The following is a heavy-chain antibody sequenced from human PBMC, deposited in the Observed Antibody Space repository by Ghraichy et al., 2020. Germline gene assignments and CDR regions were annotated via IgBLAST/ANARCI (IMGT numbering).Heavy chain of an antibody. D-gene: IGHD3-3*01. CDR2: IYYSGST. V-gene: IGHV4-59*01. CDR1: GGSISSYY. CDR3: ARGFLEWLSKQTYYYGMDV. Sequence: SETLSLTCTVSGGSISSYYWSWIRQPPGKGLEWIGYIYYSGSTNYNPSLKSRVTISVDTSKNQFSLKLSSVTAADTAVYYCARGFLEWLSKQTYYYGMDVWGQGTTVTVSS. J-gene: IGHJ6*02.